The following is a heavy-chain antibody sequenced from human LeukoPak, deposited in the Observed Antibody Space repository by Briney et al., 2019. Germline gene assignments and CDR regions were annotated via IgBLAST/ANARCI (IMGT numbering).Heavy chain of an antibody. Sequence: GGSLRLSRAASGFTFSSYAMSWVRQAPGKGLEWVSTISGSGGSTHYADSVKGRFTISRDNSKNMLYLQMNSLRAEDTAVYYCAKDSVVVIAKGDAFDIWGQGTMVTVSS. CDR3: AKDSVVVIAKGDAFDI. CDR1: GFTFSSYA. J-gene: IGHJ3*02. CDR2: ISGSGGST. V-gene: IGHV3-23*01. D-gene: IGHD2-21*01.